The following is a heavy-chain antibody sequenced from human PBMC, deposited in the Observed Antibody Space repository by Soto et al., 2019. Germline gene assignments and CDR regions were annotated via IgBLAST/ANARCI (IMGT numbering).Heavy chain of an antibody. CDR3: ATRTAAAGGYYYYAFDV. V-gene: IGHV5-10-1*01. J-gene: IGHJ6*02. CDR1: GYHFDTYW. CDR2: IDPADSKT. Sequence: GESLKICGKGSGYHFDTYWVNGVRQLAGKGLEWMGRIDPADSKTKYSPSLEGHITISVDKSIQTTYLHWSSLKASDTPMYYCATRTAAAGGYYYYAFDVWGQGTAVTVSS. D-gene: IGHD6-25*01.